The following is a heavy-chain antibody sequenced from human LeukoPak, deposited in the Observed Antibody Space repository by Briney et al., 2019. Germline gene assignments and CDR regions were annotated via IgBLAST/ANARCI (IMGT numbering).Heavy chain of an antibody. D-gene: IGHD5-24*01. CDR1: GDSVSSNSAA. Sequence: SQTLSLTCAISGDSVSSNSAAWNWIRQSPSRGLEWLGRTYYRSKWYNDYAVSVKSRITIYPDTSKNQSSLQLKSVTPEDTAVYYCARGGQGDGYSADDAFDIWGQGTLVTVSS. V-gene: IGHV6-1*01. J-gene: IGHJ3*02. CDR3: ARGGQGDGYSADDAFDI. CDR2: TYYRSKWYN.